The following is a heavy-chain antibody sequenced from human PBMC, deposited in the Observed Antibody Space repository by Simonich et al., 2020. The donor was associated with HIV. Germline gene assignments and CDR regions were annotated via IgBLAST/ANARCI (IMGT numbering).Heavy chain of an antibody. CDR3: ATKADFYYDNSGLVR. CDR1: GYTFTYSY. Sequence: EVQLVQSGAEVKKPGATVKISCTVSGYTFTYSYIHWVQQAPGKGPEWIGLVHTEDGDTIYAENFQDRVTITADTSTDTAYMELSSLRSEDTAIYYCATKADFYYDNSGLVRWGHGTLVTVSS. J-gene: IGHJ4*01. V-gene: IGHV1-69-2*01. D-gene: IGHD3-22*01. CDR2: VHTEDGDT.